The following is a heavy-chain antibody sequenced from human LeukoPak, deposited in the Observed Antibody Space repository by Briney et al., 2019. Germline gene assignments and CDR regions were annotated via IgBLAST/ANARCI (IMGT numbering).Heavy chain of an antibody. V-gene: IGHV5-51*01. J-gene: IGHJ2*01. CDR2: IYPHDSDT. D-gene: IGHD7-27*01. CDR1: GYRFTSNW. CDR3: ATRAVTGDWYFDL. Sequence: GEPLKISFKGSGYRFTSNWIAWVRPMPGKGVEWMGIIYPHDSDTRYSPSFQGQVTISVDKSISIAYLQWSSLKASDTAMYYCATRAVTGDWYFDLWGRGTLVTVSS.